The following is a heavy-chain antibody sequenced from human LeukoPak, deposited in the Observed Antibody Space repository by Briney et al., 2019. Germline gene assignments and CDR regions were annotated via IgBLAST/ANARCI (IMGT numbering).Heavy chain of an antibody. CDR3: ARVGDQDAFDS. CDR2: ISSSGGST. Sequence: GGSLRLSCAASGFTFSSYAMHWVRQAPGKGLEYVSAISSSGGSTYYANSVKGRSTISRDNSKNTLYLQMGSLRAEDMAVYYCARVGDQDAFDSWGQGTMVTVSA. CDR1: GFTFSSYA. V-gene: IGHV3-64*01. J-gene: IGHJ3*02. D-gene: IGHD2-21*01.